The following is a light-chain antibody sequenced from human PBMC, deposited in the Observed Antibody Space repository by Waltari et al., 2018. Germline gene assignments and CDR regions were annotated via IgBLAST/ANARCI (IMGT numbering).Light chain of an antibody. V-gene: IGLV2-8*01. J-gene: IGLJ2*01. CDR3: SSYAGSNTLV. Sequence: QSALTQPPSASGSPGQSVTISCTGTSSDVGAYNYVSWYQQHPGKAPKLMIYEVSTRPSGGPDGFPGSKSGNTASRTVAGLQAEDEADDYCSSYAGSNTLVFGGGTKLTVL. CDR1: SSDVGAYNY. CDR2: EVS.